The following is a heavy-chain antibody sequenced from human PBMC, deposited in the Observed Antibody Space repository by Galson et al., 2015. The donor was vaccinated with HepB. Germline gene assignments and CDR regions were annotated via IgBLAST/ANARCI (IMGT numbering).Heavy chain of an antibody. CDR3: ARDQVVPAAISSFLAEYGMDV. V-gene: IGHV3-7*03. J-gene: IGHJ6*02. Sequence: SLRLSCAASGFTFSSYWMSWVRQAPGQGLEWVANIKQDGSEKYYVDSVKGRFTISRDNAKNSLYLQMNSLRAEDTAVYYCARDQVVPAAISSFLAEYGMDVWGQGTTVTVSS. CDR1: GFTFSSYW. D-gene: IGHD2-2*01. CDR2: IKQDGSEK.